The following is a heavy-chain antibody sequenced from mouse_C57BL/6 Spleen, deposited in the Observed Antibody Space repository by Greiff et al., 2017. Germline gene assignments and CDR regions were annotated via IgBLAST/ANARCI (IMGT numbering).Heavy chain of an antibody. CDR1: GYAFSSSW. CDR2: IYPGDGDT. CDR3: ARGLRPWFAY. D-gene: IGHD2-4*01. J-gene: IGHJ3*01. V-gene: IGHV1-82*01. Sequence: VQLQQSGPELVKPGASVKISCKASGYAFSSSWMNWVKQRPGKGLEWIGRIYPGDGDTYYNGKFKGKDTLTADKSSSTAYMQLSSLTSEDSAVYFCARGLRPWFAYWGQGTLVTVSA.